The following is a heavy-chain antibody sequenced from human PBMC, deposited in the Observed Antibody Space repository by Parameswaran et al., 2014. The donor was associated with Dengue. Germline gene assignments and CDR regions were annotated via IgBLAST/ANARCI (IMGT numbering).Heavy chain of an antibody. J-gene: IGHJ6*02. Sequence: VRQMPGKGLEWVSYIGSSGSTIYYADSVKGRFTISRDNAKNSLYLQMNSLRAEDTAVYYCASPATHWNGDGMDVWGQGTTVTVSS. D-gene: IGHD1-1*01. CDR2: IGSSGSTI. CDR3: ASPATHWNGDGMDV. V-gene: IGHV3-11*01.